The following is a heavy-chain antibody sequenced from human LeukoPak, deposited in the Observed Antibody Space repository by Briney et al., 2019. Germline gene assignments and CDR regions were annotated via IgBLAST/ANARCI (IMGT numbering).Heavy chain of an antibody. CDR2: MNPNSGNT. Sequence: ASVKVSCKASGYTFTSFGITWVRQATGQGLEWMGWMNPNSGNTGYAQKFQGRVTMTRNTSISTAYMELSSLRSEDTAVYYCARGEKYYYDSSGYKYWGQGTLVTVSS. CDR1: GYTFTSFG. D-gene: IGHD3-22*01. V-gene: IGHV1-8*02. J-gene: IGHJ4*02. CDR3: ARGEKYYYDSSGYKY.